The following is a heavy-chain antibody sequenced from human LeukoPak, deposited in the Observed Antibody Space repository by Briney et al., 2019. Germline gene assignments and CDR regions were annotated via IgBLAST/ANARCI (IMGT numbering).Heavy chain of an antibody. D-gene: IGHD3-22*01. V-gene: IGHV4-39*07. CDR3: ARDTSPDYWETRGYYDY. J-gene: IGHJ4*02. CDR1: GGSIIISDYY. CDR2: MYYIGST. Sequence: MTSETLSLTCTVSGGSIIISDYYWGWIRQPPGKGLEWIGSMYYIGSTYYNPSLKSRVTISLDTSKNQFSLKMNSVTAADTAVYYCARDTSPDYWETRGYYDYWGQGTLVTVSS.